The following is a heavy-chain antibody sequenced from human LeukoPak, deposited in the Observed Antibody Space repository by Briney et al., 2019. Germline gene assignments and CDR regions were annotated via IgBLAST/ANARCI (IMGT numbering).Heavy chain of an antibody. Sequence: GESLKISCKGSGYSLTSYWIGWVRQMPGKGLEWMGIIYPGDSDTRYSSSFQGQVTISADKSISTAYLQWSSLKASDTAMYYCARQDIVVVPAAISVPDNYYYYYMDVWGKGTTVTVSS. D-gene: IGHD2-2*02. V-gene: IGHV5-51*01. CDR2: IYPGDSDT. CDR3: ARQDIVVVPAAISVPDNYYYYYMDV. CDR1: GYSLTSYW. J-gene: IGHJ6*03.